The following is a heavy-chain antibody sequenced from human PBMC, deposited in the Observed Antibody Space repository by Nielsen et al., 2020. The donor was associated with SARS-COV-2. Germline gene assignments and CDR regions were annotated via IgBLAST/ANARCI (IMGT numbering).Heavy chain of an antibody. CDR2: IYYSGST. CDR3: ASPSPDDSSGWSYFDY. Sequence: SETLSLTCTVSGGSISSSSYYWGWIRQPPGKGLEWIGSIYYSGSTYYNPSLKSRVTISVDTSKNQFSLKLSSVTAADTAVYYCASPSPDDSSGWSYFDYWGQGTLVTVSS. J-gene: IGHJ4*02. D-gene: IGHD6-19*01. CDR1: GGSISSSSYY. V-gene: IGHV4-39*01.